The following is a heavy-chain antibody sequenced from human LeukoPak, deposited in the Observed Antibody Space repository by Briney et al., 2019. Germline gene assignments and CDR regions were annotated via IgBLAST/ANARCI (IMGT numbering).Heavy chain of an antibody. D-gene: IGHD3-22*01. J-gene: IGHJ4*02. V-gene: IGHV3-30*02. CDR2: IRYDGSNK. CDR1: GFTFSSYG. Sequence: PGGSLRLSCGASGFTFSSYGMLWVRQAPGKGLEWVAFIRYDGSNKYYADSVKGRFTISRDNSKNTLYLQMNSLRAEDTAVYYCAKHSHYYDSSGYYFDYWGQGTLVTVSS. CDR3: AKHSHYYDSSGYYFDY.